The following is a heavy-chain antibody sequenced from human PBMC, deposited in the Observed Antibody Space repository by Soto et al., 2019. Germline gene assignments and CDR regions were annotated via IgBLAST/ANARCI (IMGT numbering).Heavy chain of an antibody. D-gene: IGHD6-13*01. CDR1: GFTFSSYS. CDR3: ARGGSRYSSSDYYYYMDV. J-gene: IGHJ6*03. Sequence: GESLKISCAASGFTFSSYSMNWVRQAPGKGLEWVSSISGSSSYIYYADSVKGRFTISRDNAKNSLYLQMNSLRAEDTAVYYCARGGSRYSSSDYYYYMDVWGKGTTVTVSS. V-gene: IGHV3-21*01. CDR2: ISGSSSYI.